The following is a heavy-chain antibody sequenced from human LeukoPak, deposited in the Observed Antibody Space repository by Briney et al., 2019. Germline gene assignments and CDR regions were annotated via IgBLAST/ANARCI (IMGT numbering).Heavy chain of an antibody. CDR3: ARVGGGYYYDSSGYYYFDY. Sequence: ASVKVSCKASGYTFTSYGISWVRQAPGQGLEWMGWISAYNGNTNYAQKLQGRVTITTDTSTSTAYMELRSLRSDDTAVYYCARVGGGYYYDSSGYYYFDYWGQGTLVTVSS. D-gene: IGHD3-22*01. CDR2: ISAYNGNT. J-gene: IGHJ4*02. CDR1: GYTFTSYG. V-gene: IGHV1-18*01.